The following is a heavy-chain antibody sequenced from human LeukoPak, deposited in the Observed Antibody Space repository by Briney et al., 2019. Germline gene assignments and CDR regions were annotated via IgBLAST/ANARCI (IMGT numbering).Heavy chain of an antibody. Sequence: SETLSLTCTVSGGSISSSSYYWDWIRQPPGKGLEWIGSIYYSGSTYYNPSLKSRVTISVDTSKNQFSLKLSSVTAADTAVYYCARRGFTIFGVVIRPKGAFDIWGQGTMVTVFS. CDR3: ARRGFTIFGVVIRPKGAFDI. CDR1: GGSISSSSYY. CDR2: IYYSGST. D-gene: IGHD3-3*01. V-gene: IGHV4-39*01. J-gene: IGHJ3*02.